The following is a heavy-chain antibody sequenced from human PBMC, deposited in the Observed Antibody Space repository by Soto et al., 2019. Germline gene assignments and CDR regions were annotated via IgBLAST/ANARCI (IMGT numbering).Heavy chain of an antibody. J-gene: IGHJ4*02. V-gene: IGHV3-72*01. Sequence: PGGSLRLSCAASGFTFSDQYMDWVRQAPGKGLEWVGRIRNKAKRYTTEYAASVKGRFTISRDDSKNSLYLQMNSLKIEDTALYYCARGTTWLDYWGQGTLVTVSS. CDR3: ARGTTWLDY. D-gene: IGHD3-10*01. CDR1: GFTFSDQY. CDR2: IRNKAKRYTT.